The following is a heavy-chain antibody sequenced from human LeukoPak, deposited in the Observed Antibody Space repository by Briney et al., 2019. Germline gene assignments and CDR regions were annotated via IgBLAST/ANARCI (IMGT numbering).Heavy chain of an antibody. Sequence: PGGSLRLSCAASGFTFSNAWMNWVRQAPGKGLEWVAVISYDGSNKYYADSVKGRFTISRDNSKNTLYLQMNSLRAEDTAVYYCARDWAINYYYGMDVWGQGTTVTVSS. D-gene: IGHD5-12*01. J-gene: IGHJ6*02. CDR1: GFTFSNAW. V-gene: IGHV3-30*03. CDR3: ARDWAINYYYGMDV. CDR2: ISYDGSNK.